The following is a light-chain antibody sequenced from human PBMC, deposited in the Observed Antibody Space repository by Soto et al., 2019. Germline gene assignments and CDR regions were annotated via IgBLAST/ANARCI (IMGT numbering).Light chain of an antibody. CDR2: HVS. Sequence: QSALTQPASVSGSPGQSITISCTGTSSDVGAYNYVSWCQQHPAKIPKLMIYHVSNRPSGVSDRFSGSKSGNTASPTISGLQAEDEADYYCYSYTTSSTYVFGTGTKVTVL. V-gene: IGLV2-14*01. CDR1: SSDVGAYNY. J-gene: IGLJ1*01. CDR3: YSYTTSSTYV.